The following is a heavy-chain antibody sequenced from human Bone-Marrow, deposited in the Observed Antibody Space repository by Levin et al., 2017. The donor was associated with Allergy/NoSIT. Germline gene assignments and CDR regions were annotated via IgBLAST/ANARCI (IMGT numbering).Heavy chain of an antibody. D-gene: IGHD3-16*01. J-gene: IGHJ6*02. Sequence: PSETLSLTCAVSGGSVTSDTYSWNWIRQPPGKGLEWIGFIYYGGTTYYNPSLKSRVTISVDRSKNQFSLRLTSVTAADTAMYYCVRGYAGSSYYYGLDVWGQGTTVTVSS. CDR2: IYYGGTT. V-gene: IGHV4-30-2*01. CDR3: VRGYAGSSYYYGLDV. CDR1: GGSVTSDTYS.